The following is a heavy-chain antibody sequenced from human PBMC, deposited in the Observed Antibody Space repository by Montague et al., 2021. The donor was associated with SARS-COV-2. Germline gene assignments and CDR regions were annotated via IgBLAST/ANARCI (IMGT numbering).Heavy chain of an antibody. CDR3: ARGLIEGIEGRTFYYGVDI. J-gene: IGHJ6*02. V-gene: IGHV4-61*10. Sequence: SETLSLTCTVSGGSVSSGTYYWSWIRQAAGKGLEWIGLVYVSGYSYSNPSLKSRLTISLDTSENQVSLRLRSVTAADTAVYFCARGLIEGIEGRTFYYGVDIWGQGTTVTVSS. CDR1: GGSVSSGTYY. CDR2: VYVSGYS. D-gene: IGHD5/OR15-5a*01.